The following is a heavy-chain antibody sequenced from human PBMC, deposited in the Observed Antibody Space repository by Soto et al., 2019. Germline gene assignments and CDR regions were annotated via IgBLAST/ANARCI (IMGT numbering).Heavy chain of an antibody. CDR3: ARESYDFWSGYHQRYYYGMDV. D-gene: IGHD3-3*01. V-gene: IGHV1-69*13. Sequence: SVKVSCKASGGTFSSYAISWVRQAPGQGLEWMGGIIPIFGTANYAQKFQGRVTITADESTSTAYMELSSLRSEDTAVYYCARESYDFWSGYHQRYYYGMDVWGQGTTVTVSS. J-gene: IGHJ6*02. CDR1: GGTFSSYA. CDR2: IIPIFGTA.